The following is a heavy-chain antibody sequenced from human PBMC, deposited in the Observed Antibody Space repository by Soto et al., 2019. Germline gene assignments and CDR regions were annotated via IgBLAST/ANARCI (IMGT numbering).Heavy chain of an antibody. CDR2: IWYDGSNK. CDR3: ARDRDSSSWSPYYGMDV. V-gene: IGHV3-33*01. D-gene: IGHD6-13*01. J-gene: IGHJ6*02. CDR1: GFTFSSYG. Sequence: QVQLVESGGGVVQPGRSLRLSCAASGFTFSSYGMHWVRQAPGKGLEWVAVIWYDGSNKYYADSVKGRFTISGDNSKNTLYLQMNSLRAEDTAVYYCARDRDSSSWSPYYGMDVWGQGTTVTVSS.